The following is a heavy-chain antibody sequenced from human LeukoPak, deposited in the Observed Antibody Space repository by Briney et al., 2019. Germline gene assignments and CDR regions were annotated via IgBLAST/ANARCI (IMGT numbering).Heavy chain of an antibody. J-gene: IGHJ4*02. CDR2: ISSGSTYI. CDR1: GFTFSTYS. CDR3: ARGYSYGASGFDY. D-gene: IGHD5-18*01. Sequence: GGSLRLSCAASGFTFSTYSINWVRQAPGKGLEWVSSISSGSTYIYYADSVKGRFTISRDNAKNSLYLQMNSLRAEDTAVYYCARGYSYGASGFDYWGQGTLVTVSS. V-gene: IGHV3-21*01.